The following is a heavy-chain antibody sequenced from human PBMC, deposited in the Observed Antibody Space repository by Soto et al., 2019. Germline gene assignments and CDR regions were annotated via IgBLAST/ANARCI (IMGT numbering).Heavy chain of an antibody. V-gene: IGHV1-69*01. CDR3: ATGGHNDGYNFYHGMDV. Sequence: QVQVVQSGAEVKKPGSSVKVSCKVSGGIFTNNAISWVRQAPGQGLEWLGGVIPLFDTAYYAQIFPGRLRIPAEGAKTTAYMELRGLTSADTAVYFCATGGHNDGYNFYHGMDVWGQGTTVTVS. CDR1: GGIFTNNA. J-gene: IGHJ6*02. D-gene: IGHD5-18*01. CDR2: VIPLFDTA.